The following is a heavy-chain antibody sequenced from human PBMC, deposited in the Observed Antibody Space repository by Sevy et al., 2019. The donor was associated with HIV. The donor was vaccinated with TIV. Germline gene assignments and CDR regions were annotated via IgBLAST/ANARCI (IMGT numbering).Heavy chain of an antibody. CDR3: ARDRGSSSRTDAFDI. D-gene: IGHD6-13*01. Sequence: SETLSLTCTVSGGPISSYYWSWIRQPPGKGLEWIGYIYYSGSTNYNPSLKSRVTISVDTSKNQFSLKLSSVTAADTAVYYCARDRGSSSRTDAFDIWGQGTMVTVSS. V-gene: IGHV4-59*01. CDR2: IYYSGST. J-gene: IGHJ3*02. CDR1: GGPISSYY.